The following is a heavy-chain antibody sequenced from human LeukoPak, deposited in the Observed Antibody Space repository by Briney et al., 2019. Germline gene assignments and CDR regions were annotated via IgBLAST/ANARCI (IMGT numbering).Heavy chain of an antibody. Sequence: PGRSLRLSCAASGFTFSTYGMHWVRQGPGKGLEWVAVIWYDGSNKYYVDSVKGRFTISRDNSKNTLYLQMNSLRAEDTAVYYCARDRRRDGYKLDAFDIWGQGTMVTVSS. CDR1: GFTFSTYG. J-gene: IGHJ3*02. CDR2: IWYDGSNK. V-gene: IGHV3-33*01. D-gene: IGHD5-24*01. CDR3: ARDRRRDGYKLDAFDI.